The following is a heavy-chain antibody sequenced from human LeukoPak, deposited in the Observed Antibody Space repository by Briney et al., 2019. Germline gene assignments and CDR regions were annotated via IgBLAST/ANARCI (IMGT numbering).Heavy chain of an antibody. CDR3: AKPMLSYSGSYSYYFDY. D-gene: IGHD1-26*01. CDR2: IWYDGSNK. CDR1: GFTFSSYG. Sequence: PGGSLRLSCAASGFTFSSYGMHWVRQAPGKGLEWVAVIWYDGSNKYYADSVKGRFTISRDNSKNTLYLQMNSLRAEDTAVYYCAKPMLSYSGSYSYYFDYWGQGTLVTVSS. V-gene: IGHV3-30*02. J-gene: IGHJ4*02.